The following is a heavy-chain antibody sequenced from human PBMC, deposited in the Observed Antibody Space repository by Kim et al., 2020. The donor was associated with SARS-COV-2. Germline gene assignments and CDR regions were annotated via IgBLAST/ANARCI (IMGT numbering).Heavy chain of an antibody. CDR3: AKDYANRGATDY. Sequence: YCEDSVKGRFTISRDNSKNTLYLQMNSLRAEDTAVYYCAKDYANRGATDYCGQGTLVTVSS. V-gene: IGHV3-30*02. D-gene: IGHD1-26*01. J-gene: IGHJ4*02.